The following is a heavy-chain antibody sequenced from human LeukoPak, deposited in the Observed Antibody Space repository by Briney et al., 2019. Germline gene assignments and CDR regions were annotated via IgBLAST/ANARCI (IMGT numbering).Heavy chain of an antibody. V-gene: IGHV3-30-3*01. CDR2: ISYDGSNK. D-gene: IGHD3-3*01. CDR3: ARDSRLYYDFWSGVDY. CDR1: GFTFSSYA. J-gene: IGHJ4*02. Sequence: GGSLRLSCAASGFTFSSYAMHWVRQAPGKGLEWVAVISYDGSNKYYADSVKGRFTISRDNSKNTLYLQMNSLRAEDTAVYYCARDSRLYYDFWSGVDYWGQGTLVTVSS.